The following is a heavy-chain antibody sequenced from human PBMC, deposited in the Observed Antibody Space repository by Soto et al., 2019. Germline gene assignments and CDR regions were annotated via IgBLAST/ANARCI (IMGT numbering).Heavy chain of an antibody. Sequence: GGSLRLSCAASGFTFSSYAMHWVRQAPGKGLEWVAVISYDGSNKYYADSVKGRFTISRDNSKNTLYLQMNSLRAEDTAVYYCARDQVERXVAADAFDIWGQGTMVTV. CDR3: ARDQVERXVAADAFDI. CDR2: ISYDGSNK. V-gene: IGHV3-30-3*01. CDR1: GFTFSSYA. D-gene: IGHD6-19*01. J-gene: IGHJ3*02.